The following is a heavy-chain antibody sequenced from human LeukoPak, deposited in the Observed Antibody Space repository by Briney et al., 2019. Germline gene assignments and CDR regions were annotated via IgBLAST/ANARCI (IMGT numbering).Heavy chain of an antibody. Sequence: GGSLGLSCAASGFTFSSYAMSWVRQAPGKGLEWVSAISGSDSSTYYADPVKGRFTISRDNTKNTLYLQMNSLRAEDTAVYYFAKAARVGDAFDIWGQGTMVTVSS. J-gene: IGHJ3*02. CDR2: ISGSDSST. V-gene: IGHV3-23*01. CDR1: GFTFSSYA. CDR3: AKAARVGDAFDI. D-gene: IGHD1-26*01.